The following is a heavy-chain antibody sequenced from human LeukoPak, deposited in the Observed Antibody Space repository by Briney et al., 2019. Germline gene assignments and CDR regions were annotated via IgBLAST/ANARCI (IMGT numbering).Heavy chain of an antibody. CDR3: ARHEYSGSDFGLPLFDP. V-gene: IGHV4-39*01. CDR1: GGSISGSGYC. Sequence: PSETLSLTCTVSGGSISGSGYCWGWIRQPPGKGLEWIASIYYSGSTSYHPSLKSRVTISVDTSKNPPSLNLSSLTAAPTAMYFCARHEYSGSDFGLPLFDPWRQGTLVTVSS. CDR2: IYYSGST. D-gene: IGHD1-26*01. J-gene: IGHJ5*02.